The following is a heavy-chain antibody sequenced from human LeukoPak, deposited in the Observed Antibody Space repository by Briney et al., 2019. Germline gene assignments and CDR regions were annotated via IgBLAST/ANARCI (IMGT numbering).Heavy chain of an antibody. J-gene: IGHJ4*02. V-gene: IGHV3-23*01. Sequence: GGSLRLSCAASGFTFSSYAMSWVRQAPGKGLEWVSAISGSGGSTYYADSVKGRFTISRDNSKNTLYLQMNSLRAEDTAVYYCAKNKGSGSYLTYLDYWGQGTLVTVSS. D-gene: IGHD3-10*01. CDR3: AKNKGSGSYLTYLDY. CDR1: GFTFSSYA. CDR2: ISGSGGST.